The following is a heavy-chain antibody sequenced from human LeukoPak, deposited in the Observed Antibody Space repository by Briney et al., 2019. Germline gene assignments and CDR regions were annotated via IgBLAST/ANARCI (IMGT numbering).Heavy chain of an antibody. V-gene: IGHV1-8*01. D-gene: IGHD2-15*01. Sequence: ASVKVSCKASGYTFASYDINWVRQATGQGLEWMGWMNPNSGNTGYAQKFQGRVTMTRNTSISTAYMELSSLRSEDTAVYYCARVYCSGGSCHDYFDYWGQGTLVTVSS. J-gene: IGHJ4*02. CDR2: MNPNSGNT. CDR3: ARVYCSGGSCHDYFDY. CDR1: GYTFASYD.